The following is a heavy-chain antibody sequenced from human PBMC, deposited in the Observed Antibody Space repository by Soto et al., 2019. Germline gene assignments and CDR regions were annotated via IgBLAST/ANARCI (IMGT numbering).Heavy chain of an antibody. CDR3: ATDYAGYYYGMDV. J-gene: IGHJ6*02. CDR2: FDPEDGET. D-gene: IGHD2-2*01. Sequence: GASVKVCCKVSGYTLNELSIHWVRQAPGKGLEWMGGFDPEDGETIYAQKFQGRVTMTEDTSTDTAYMELSSLRSEDTAVYYCATDYAGYYYGMDVWGQGSTVTVSS. CDR1: GYTLNELS. V-gene: IGHV1-24*01.